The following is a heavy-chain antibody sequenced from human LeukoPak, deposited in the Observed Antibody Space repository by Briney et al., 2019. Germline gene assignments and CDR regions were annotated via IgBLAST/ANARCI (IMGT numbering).Heavy chain of an antibody. D-gene: IGHD1-1*01. J-gene: IGHJ6*03. CDR2: TIPLFGTT. CDR3: ARGSWDDVGYYYYYYMDD. Sequence: WASVKVSCKASGGSFSSHAVGWVRQAPGQGLEWLGGTIPLFGTTRYAQKFQGRVTITTDESTRTAYMDLSSLTSEDTAVYYCARGSWDDVGYYYYYYMDDWGKGSTVTVSS. V-gene: IGHV1-69*05. CDR1: GGSFSSHA.